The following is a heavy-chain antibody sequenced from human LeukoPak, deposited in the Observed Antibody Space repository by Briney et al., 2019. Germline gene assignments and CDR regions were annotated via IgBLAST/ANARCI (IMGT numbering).Heavy chain of an antibody. D-gene: IGHD3-22*01. J-gene: IGHJ6*03. CDR3: TRGSIAYYYVDV. Sequence: KPSETLSLTCTVSGGSISSYYWSWIRQPPGKGLEWIGNIYYSGSTNYNPSLKSRVTISVDTSKNQFSLKLSSVTAADTAVYYCTRGSIAYYYVDVWGKGTTVTISS. CDR2: IYYSGST. V-gene: IGHV4-59*01. CDR1: GGSISSYY.